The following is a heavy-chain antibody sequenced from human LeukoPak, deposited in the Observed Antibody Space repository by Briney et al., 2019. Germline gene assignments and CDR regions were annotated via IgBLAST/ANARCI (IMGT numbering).Heavy chain of an antibody. Sequence: GGSLKLSCAASGSTFSGSAMHRVRQASGKGLEWVGRIRSKANSYATAYAASVKGRFTISRDDSKNTAYLQMNILKTEDTAVYYCTRSYDYVWGSYRSDYWGQGTLVTVSS. V-gene: IGHV3-73*01. CDR3: TRSYDYVWGSYRSDY. CDR1: GSTFSGSA. D-gene: IGHD3-16*02. J-gene: IGHJ4*02. CDR2: IRSKANSYAT.